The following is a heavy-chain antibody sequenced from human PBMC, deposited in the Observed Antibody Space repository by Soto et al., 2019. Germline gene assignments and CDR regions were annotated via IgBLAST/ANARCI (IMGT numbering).Heavy chain of an antibody. V-gene: IGHV5-51*01. CDR2: IYPADSDT. D-gene: IGHD4-4*01. CDR1: GYSFTNYW. CDR3: ARAKVSPSVVTPRDVYDI. Sequence: PGESLKISCKGSGYSFTNYWIGWARQMPGKGLEWMGFIYPADSDTRYSPSFQGQVTISADKSISTAYLQWGSLKASDTAMYYCARAKVSPSVVTPRDVYDIRGQRTMVTVSS. J-gene: IGHJ3*02.